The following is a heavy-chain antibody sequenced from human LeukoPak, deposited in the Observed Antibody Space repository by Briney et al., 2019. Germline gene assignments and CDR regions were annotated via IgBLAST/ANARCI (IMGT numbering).Heavy chain of an antibody. Sequence: GGSLRLSCVASGFTFSSYSMNWVRQAPGEGLEWVSYISSLSGTIYYADSVKGRFTISRDNAKNSLYLQMNSLRAEDTAVYYCARDHQEYCSGGSCTYSDYWGQGTLVTVSS. D-gene: IGHD2-15*01. J-gene: IGHJ4*02. CDR3: ARDHQEYCSGGSCTYSDY. CDR1: GFTFSSYS. CDR2: ISSLSGTI. V-gene: IGHV3-48*01.